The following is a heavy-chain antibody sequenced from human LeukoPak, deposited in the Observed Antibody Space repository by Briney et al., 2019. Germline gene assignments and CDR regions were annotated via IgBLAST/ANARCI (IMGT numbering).Heavy chain of an antibody. CDR3: ARHIDWNYGLYY. V-gene: IGHV4-59*08. CDR1: GGSISSYY. J-gene: IGHJ4*02. D-gene: IGHD1-7*01. Sequence: SETLSLTCTVSGGSISSYYWSWIRQPPGKGLEWIGYIYYSGSTNYNPSLKSRVTISVDTSKNQFSLKLSSVTAADTAVYYCARHIDWNYGLYYWGQGTLVTVSS. CDR2: IYYSGST.